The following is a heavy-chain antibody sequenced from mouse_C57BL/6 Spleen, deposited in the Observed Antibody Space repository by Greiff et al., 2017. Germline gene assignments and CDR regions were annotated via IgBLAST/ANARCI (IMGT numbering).Heavy chain of an antibody. J-gene: IGHJ1*03. Sequence: EVMLEESGGGLVKPGGSLKLSCAASGFTFSSYTMSWVRQTPEKRLEWVATISGGGSNTYYPDSVKGRFTISRDNAKNTLYLQMSSLRSEDTALYYCARLPHWYFDVWGTGTTVTVSS. CDR2: ISGGGSNT. CDR3: ARLPHWYFDV. CDR1: GFTFSSYT. V-gene: IGHV5-9*01.